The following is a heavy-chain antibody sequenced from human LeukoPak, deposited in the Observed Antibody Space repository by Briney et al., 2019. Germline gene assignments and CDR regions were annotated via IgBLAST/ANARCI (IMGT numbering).Heavy chain of an antibody. Sequence: GASVKVSCKASGYTFTSYAMHWVRQAPGQRLEWMGWINAGNGNTKYSQKFQGRVTITRDTSAGTAYMELSSLRSEDTAVYYCARDRWWEPTDFSFDYWGQGTLVTVSS. CDR3: ARDRWWEPTDFSFDY. CDR2: INAGNGNT. J-gene: IGHJ4*02. V-gene: IGHV1-3*01. CDR1: GYTFTSYA. D-gene: IGHD1-26*01.